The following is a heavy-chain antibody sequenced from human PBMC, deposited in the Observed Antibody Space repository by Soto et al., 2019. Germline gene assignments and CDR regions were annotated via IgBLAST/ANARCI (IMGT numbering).Heavy chain of an antibody. CDR2: TYYRSKWYN. CDR1: GDSVSSNSAA. CDR3: AREGPLIAAAGRFDY. V-gene: IGHV6-1*01. D-gene: IGHD6-13*01. Sequence: SQTLSLTCAISGDSVSSNSAAWNWIRQSPSRGLEWLGRTYYRSKWYNDYAVSVKSRITINPDTSKNQFSLQLNSVTPEDMAVYYCAREGPLIAAAGRFDYWGQGTLVTVSS. J-gene: IGHJ4*02.